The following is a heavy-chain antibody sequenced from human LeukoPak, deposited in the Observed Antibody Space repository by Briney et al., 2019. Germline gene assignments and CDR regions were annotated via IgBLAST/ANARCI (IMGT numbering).Heavy chain of an antibody. CDR3: ARATAIAAAGDY. CDR2: INHSGST. J-gene: IGHJ4*02. V-gene: IGHV4-34*01. CDR1: GGSFSGYY. D-gene: IGHD6-13*01. Sequence: SGTLSLTCAVYGGSFSGYYWSWIRQPPGKGLEWIGEINHSGSTNYNPSLKSRVTISVDTSKNQFSLKLSSVTAADTAVYYCARATAIAAAGDYWGQGTLVTVSS.